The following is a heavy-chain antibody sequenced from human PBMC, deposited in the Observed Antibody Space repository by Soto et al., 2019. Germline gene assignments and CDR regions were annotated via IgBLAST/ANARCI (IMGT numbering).Heavy chain of an antibody. J-gene: IGHJ4*02. CDR1: GGSISSGDYY. CDR3: ARHGPGGSYSDY. CDR2: IYYSGST. V-gene: IGHV4-39*01. Sequence: SETLSLTCTVSGGSISSGDYYWSWIRQPPGKGLEWIGSIYYSGSTYYNPSLKSRVTISVDTSKNQFSLKLSSVTAADTAVYYCARHGPGGSYSDYWGQGTLVTVSS. D-gene: IGHD1-26*01.